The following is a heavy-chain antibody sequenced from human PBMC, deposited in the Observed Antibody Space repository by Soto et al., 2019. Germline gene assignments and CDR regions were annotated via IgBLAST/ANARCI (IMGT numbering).Heavy chain of an antibody. CDR2: INSDGSST. D-gene: IGHD6-19*01. CDR3: ARRGAVAGLHY. Sequence: EVQLVESGGGLVQPGGSLRVSCAASGFTFSSYWMHWVRQAPGKGLVWVSRINSDGSSTSYADSVKGQFTISRDNAKNTVYMQMNRLRAEETAIYDSARRGAVAGLHYWGQGTLVTVSS. J-gene: IGHJ4*02. V-gene: IGHV3-74*01. CDR1: GFTFSSYW.